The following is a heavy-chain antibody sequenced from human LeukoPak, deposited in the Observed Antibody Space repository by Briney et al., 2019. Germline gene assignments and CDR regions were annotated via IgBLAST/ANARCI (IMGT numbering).Heavy chain of an antibody. V-gene: IGHV4-59*01. CDR3: ARRVATNYYYYGMDV. Sequence: PSETLSLTCTVSGGSISSYYCSWIRQPPGKGLEWIGYIYYSGSTNYNPSLKSRVTISVDTSKNQFSLKLSSVTAADTAVYYCARRVATNYYYYGMDVWGKGTTVTVSS. CDR2: IYYSGST. CDR1: GGSISSYY. J-gene: IGHJ6*04. D-gene: IGHD5-12*01.